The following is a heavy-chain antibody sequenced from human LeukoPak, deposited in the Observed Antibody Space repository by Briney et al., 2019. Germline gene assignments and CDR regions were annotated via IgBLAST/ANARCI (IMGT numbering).Heavy chain of an antibody. CDR1: GYTFTGHY. Sequence: ASVKVSCKASGYTFTGHYMHWVRQAPGQGLEWMGWISPNSGGTNYAQKFQGRVTMTRATSIGTAYMELSSLRSDDTAVYYCARDRPEYSSSSRLSGMDVWGQGTTVTVSS. J-gene: IGHJ6*02. CDR3: ARDRPEYSSSSRLSGMDV. D-gene: IGHD6-6*01. CDR2: ISPNSGGT. V-gene: IGHV1-2*02.